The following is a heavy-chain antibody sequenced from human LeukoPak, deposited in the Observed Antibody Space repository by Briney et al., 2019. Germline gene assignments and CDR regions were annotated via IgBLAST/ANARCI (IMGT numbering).Heavy chain of an antibody. Sequence: GGSLRLSCAASGFTFSSYGMHWVRQAPGKGLEWVAFIRYDGSNRYYADSVKGRFTISRDNSKNTLYLQMNSLRAEDTALYYCAKDGHKKRLVGPTTRGHFDYWGQGTLVTVSS. V-gene: IGHV3-30*02. J-gene: IGHJ4*02. D-gene: IGHD1-26*01. CDR2: IRYDGSNR. CDR3: AKDGHKKRLVGPTTRGHFDY. CDR1: GFTFSSYG.